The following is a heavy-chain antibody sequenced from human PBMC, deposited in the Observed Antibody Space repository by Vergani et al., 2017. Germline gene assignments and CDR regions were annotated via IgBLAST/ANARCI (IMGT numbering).Heavy chain of an antibody. CDR1: GYTFTNYV. D-gene: IGHD6-13*01. J-gene: IGHJ4*02. Sequence: QVQLVQSGSELKKPGASVTVSCKASGYTFTNYVMTWVRQAPGQGLEWMGWINTYTGNPTYAQGFTRQFVFSLDTSVSTAYLQISSLKAEDTAVYYCARDLRGYFDYWGQGTLVTVSS. CDR3: ARDLRGYFDY. CDR2: INTYTGNP. V-gene: IGHV7-4-1*02.